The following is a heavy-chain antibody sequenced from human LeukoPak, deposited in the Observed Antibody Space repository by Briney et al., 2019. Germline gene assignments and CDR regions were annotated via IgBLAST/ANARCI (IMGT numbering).Heavy chain of an antibody. Sequence: ASVKVSCKASGYTFTGYYMHWVRQAPGQGLEWMGWINPNTGGTNYAQNLQDRVIMTRDTSISTAYMELSRLRSDDTAMYYCARLKAYNSKAFDIWGQGTVVTVSS. CDR3: ARLKAYNSKAFDI. CDR2: INPNTGGT. J-gene: IGHJ3*02. V-gene: IGHV1-2*02. CDR1: GYTFTGYY. D-gene: IGHD1-20*01.